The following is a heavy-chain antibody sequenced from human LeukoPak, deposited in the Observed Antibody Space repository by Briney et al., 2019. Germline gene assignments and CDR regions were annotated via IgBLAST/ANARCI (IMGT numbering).Heavy chain of an antibody. CDR2: ISYDGSNK. D-gene: IGHD6-13*01. CDR1: GFTFSSYA. Sequence: PGRSLRLSCAASGFTFSSYAMHWVRQAPGKGLEWVAVISYDGSNKYYADSVKGRFTTSRDNSKNTLYLQMNSLRAEDTAVYYCARDHSSSWSAFDYWGQGTLVTVSS. V-gene: IGHV3-30-3*01. CDR3: ARDHSSSWSAFDY. J-gene: IGHJ4*02.